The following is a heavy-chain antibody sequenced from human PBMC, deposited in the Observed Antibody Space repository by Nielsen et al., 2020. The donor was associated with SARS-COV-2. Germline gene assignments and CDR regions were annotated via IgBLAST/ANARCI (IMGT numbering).Heavy chain of an antibody. CDR2: ITNTGAE. Sequence: GESPKISCAASGFTFSDHYMTWNRQTPGKGLEWISYITNTGAEYYADSVKGRFTISRDNAQSSLYLLMNNLRAEDTAVYYCASSGWLDYWGQGTRVTVSS. CDR3: ASSGWLDY. D-gene: IGHD6-19*01. J-gene: IGHJ4*02. CDR1: GFTFSDHY. V-gene: IGHV3-11*04.